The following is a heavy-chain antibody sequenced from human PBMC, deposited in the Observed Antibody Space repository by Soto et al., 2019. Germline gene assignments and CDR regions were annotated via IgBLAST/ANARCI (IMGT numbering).Heavy chain of an antibody. V-gene: IGHV1-46*01. Sequence: ASVKVSCKASGYTFTSYYMHWVRQAPGQGLEWMGIINPSGGSTSYAQKFQDRVTMTRDTSTSTVYMELSSLRSEDTTVYYCTRDSSYGFLDPGPGGYWGQETRVTVSS. CDR3: TRDSSYGFLDPGPGGY. CDR1: GYTFTSYY. D-gene: IGHD3-3*01. J-gene: IGHJ4*02. CDR2: INPSGGST.